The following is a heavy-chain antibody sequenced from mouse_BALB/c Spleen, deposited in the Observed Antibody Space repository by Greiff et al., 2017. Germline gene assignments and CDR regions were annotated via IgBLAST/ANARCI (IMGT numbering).Heavy chain of an antibody. V-gene: IGHV5-4*02. J-gene: IGHJ4*01. CDR3: ARGFITTNYAMDY. Sequence: EVKLVESGGGLVKPGGSLKLSCAASGFTFSDYYMYWVRQTPEKRLEWVATISDGGSYTYYPDSVKGRFTISRDNAKNNLYLQMSSLKSEDTAMYYCARGFITTNYAMDYWGQGTSVTVSS. CDR1: GFTFSDYY. D-gene: IGHD1-2*01. CDR2: ISDGGSYT.